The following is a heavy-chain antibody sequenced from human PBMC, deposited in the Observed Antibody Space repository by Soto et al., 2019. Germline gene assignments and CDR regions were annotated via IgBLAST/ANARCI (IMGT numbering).Heavy chain of an antibody. Sequence: GGSLRLSCAASGFTFSSYWMHWVRQAPGKGLVWVSRINSDGSSTSYADSVKGRFTISRDNAKNTLYLQMNSLRAEDTAVYHCAKTRGGYVLFDPWGQGTLVTVSS. CDR3: AKTRGGYVLFDP. D-gene: IGHD5-12*01. CDR2: INSDGSST. J-gene: IGHJ5*02. CDR1: GFTFSSYW. V-gene: IGHV3-74*01.